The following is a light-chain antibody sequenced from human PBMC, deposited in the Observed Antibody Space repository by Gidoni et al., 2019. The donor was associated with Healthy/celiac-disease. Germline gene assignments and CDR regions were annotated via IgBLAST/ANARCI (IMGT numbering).Light chain of an antibody. J-gene: IGKJ1*01. Sequence: EIVMTQSPATLSVSPGERATLSCRASQSVSSNLAWYQQKPGQAPRLLIYGASTRATGIPARFSGSGSGTGFTLTISSLQSEDFAVYYCQQYNDWPPRTFXQXTKVEIK. CDR2: GAS. CDR3: QQYNDWPPRT. CDR1: QSVSSN. V-gene: IGKV3-15*01.